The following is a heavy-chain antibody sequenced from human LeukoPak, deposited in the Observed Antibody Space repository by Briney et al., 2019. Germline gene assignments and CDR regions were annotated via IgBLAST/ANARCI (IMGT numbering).Heavy chain of an antibody. CDR2: ISGSGDYT. D-gene: IGHD3-10*01. J-gene: IGHJ4*02. CDR1: GFTFSSCA. V-gene: IGHV3-23*01. Sequence: GGSLRLSCAASGFTFSSCAMTWVRQAPGKGLEWVLCISGSGDYTYYADSVKGRFTISRGNSKNTVYLQMNNLRVEDTALYYCAKGAFERFGEPSDYWGQGTLVSVSS. CDR3: AKGAFERFGEPSDY.